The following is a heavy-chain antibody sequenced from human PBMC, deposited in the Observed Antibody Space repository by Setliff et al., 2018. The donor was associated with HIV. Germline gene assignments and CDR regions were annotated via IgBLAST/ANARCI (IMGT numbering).Heavy chain of an antibody. V-gene: IGHV5-10-1*01. CDR1: GYTFTSYW. D-gene: IGHD3-22*01. J-gene: IGHJ4*02. CDR2: IDPSDSYT. CDR3: ARHFYGYYGSNGLPIQY. Sequence: GESLKISCKGSGYTFTSYWIGWVRQMPGKGLEWMGRIDPSDSYTNYSPSFQGHVSISADRSISTAYLQWSSLKASDTAIYYCARHFYGYYGSNGLPIQYWGQGTLVTVSS.